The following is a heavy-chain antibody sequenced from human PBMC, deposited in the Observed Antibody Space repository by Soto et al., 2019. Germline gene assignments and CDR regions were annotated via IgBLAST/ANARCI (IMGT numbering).Heavy chain of an antibody. CDR1: GFKFSNYA. D-gene: IGHD3-16*01. Sequence: LRLSCTASGFKFSNYAMSWVRQAPGKGLEWVSLISATGGGTYYADSVKGRFTISRDNSHNTLYLQVHSLTAEDTAVYYCAKDRRAGGNSAFYFDFWGQGAQVTVSS. V-gene: IGHV3-23*01. CDR2: ISATGGGT. CDR3: AKDRRAGGNSAFYFDF. J-gene: IGHJ4*02.